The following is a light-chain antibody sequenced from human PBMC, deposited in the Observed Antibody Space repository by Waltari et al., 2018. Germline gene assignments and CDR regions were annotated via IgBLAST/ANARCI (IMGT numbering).Light chain of an antibody. J-gene: IGLJ3*02. V-gene: IGLV2-14*01. Sequence: QSALTQPASVSGSPGQSITISCTGTSSDVGGYNYVSWYQQHPGKAPKLMIYEVSNRPSGVSNRFSCSKSGNTASLTISVLQAEDEADYYCSSYTSSSTRVFGGGTKLTVL. CDR1: SSDVGGYNY. CDR3: SSYTSSSTRV. CDR2: EVS.